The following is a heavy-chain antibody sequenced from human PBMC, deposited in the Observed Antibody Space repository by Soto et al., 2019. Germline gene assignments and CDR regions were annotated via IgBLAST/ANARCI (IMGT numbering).Heavy chain of an antibody. Sequence: QVQLQQWGAGLLKPSETLSRTCAVYGGSFSGYYWTWMRQPPGTGLEWIGEINHSGSTNYNPSLKSRVTISVDTSKNQFSLKLTSVTAADTAVYYCARDKITGLFDYWGQGTLVTVSS. V-gene: IGHV4-34*01. D-gene: IGHD2-8*02. CDR1: GGSFSGYY. CDR3: ARDKITGLFDY. CDR2: INHSGST. J-gene: IGHJ4*02.